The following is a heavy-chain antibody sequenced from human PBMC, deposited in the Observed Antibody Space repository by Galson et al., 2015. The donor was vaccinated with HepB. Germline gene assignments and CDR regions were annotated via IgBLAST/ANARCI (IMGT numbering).Heavy chain of an antibody. CDR1: GYTFTSYY. CDR2: INPSGGST. V-gene: IGHV1-46*01. Sequence: SVKVSCKASGYTFTSYYMHWVRQAPGQGLEWMGIINPSGGSTSYAQKFQGRVTMTTDTSTSTAYMELRSLRSDDTAVYYCARQYGSGSYYSIWGQGTLVTVSS. J-gene: IGHJ4*02. CDR3: ARQYGSGSYYSI. D-gene: IGHD3-10*01.